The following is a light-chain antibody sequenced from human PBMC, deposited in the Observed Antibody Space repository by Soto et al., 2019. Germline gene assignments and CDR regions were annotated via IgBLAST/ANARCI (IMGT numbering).Light chain of an antibody. J-gene: IGLJ1*01. CDR2: EVT. CDR3: LSHTSSSTYV. CDR1: NSDIGYYNY. Sequence: QSALTQPASLSGSPGQSITISCTGTNSDIGYYNYVSWYQQHPGKAPKLTIFEVTKRPSGVSNRFSGSKSGNTASLTISGLQAEDEAEYYCLSHTSSSTYVFGSGTKLTVL. V-gene: IGLV2-14*01.